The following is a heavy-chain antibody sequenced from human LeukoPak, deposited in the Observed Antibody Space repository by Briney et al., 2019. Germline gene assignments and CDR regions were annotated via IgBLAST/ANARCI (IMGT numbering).Heavy chain of an antibody. CDR3: ARDRVWGQQLVY. CDR1: GGSISSGDYY. CDR2: IYYSGST. Sequence: SQTLSLTCTVSGGSISSGDYYWSWIRQPPGKGLEWIGYIYYSGSTYYNPSLKSRVTISVDTSKNQFSLKLSSVTAADTAVYYCARDRVWGQQLVYWGQGTLVTVSS. D-gene: IGHD6-13*01. V-gene: IGHV4-30-4*01. J-gene: IGHJ4*02.